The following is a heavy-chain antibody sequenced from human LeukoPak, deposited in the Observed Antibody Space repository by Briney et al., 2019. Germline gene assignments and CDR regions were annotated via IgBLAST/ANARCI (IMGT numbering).Heavy chain of an antibody. CDR3: ARARRDGYNFGY. J-gene: IGHJ4*02. V-gene: IGHV3-21*01. CDR2: ISSSSSYI. D-gene: IGHD5-24*01. CDR1: GFTFSSYA. Sequence: GGSLRLSCAASGFTFSSYAMHWVRQAPGKGLEWVSSISSSSSYIYYADSVKGRFTISRDNAKNSLYLQMNSLRAEDTAVYYCARARRDGYNFGYWGQGTLVTVSS.